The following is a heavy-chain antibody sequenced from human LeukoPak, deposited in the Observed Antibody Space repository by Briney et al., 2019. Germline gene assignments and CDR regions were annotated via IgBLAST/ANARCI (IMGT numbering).Heavy chain of an antibody. V-gene: IGHV1-69*13. CDR1: GGTFSSYA. CDR3: ARVLRFLEWLPYSGSYYYGMDV. J-gene: IGHJ6*02. D-gene: IGHD3-3*01. Sequence: VASVKVSCKASGGTFSSYAISWVRQAPGQGLEWMGGIIPIFGTANYAQKFQGRVTITADESTSTAYMELSSLRSEDTAVYYCARVLRFLEWLPYSGSYYYGMDVWGQGTTVTVSS. CDR2: IIPIFGTA.